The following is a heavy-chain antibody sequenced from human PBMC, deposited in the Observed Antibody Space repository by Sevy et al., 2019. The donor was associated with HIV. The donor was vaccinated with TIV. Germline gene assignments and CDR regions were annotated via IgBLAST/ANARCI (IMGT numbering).Heavy chain of an antibody. V-gene: IGHV4-34*01. Sequence: SETLSLTCAVYGESVSSSYWTWIRQPPGGGLDWVGEVDHSGGTSYNPPLKSRATVSLDTSKRQFSLKLNSVTAADTAVYFCAGGRSPKRLPLLYSGYDHMTAHFFDYWGQGALVTVSS. CDR1: GESVSSSY. J-gene: IGHJ4*02. D-gene: IGHD5-12*01. CDR3: AGGRSPKRLPLLYSGYDHMTAHFFDY. CDR2: VDHSGGT.